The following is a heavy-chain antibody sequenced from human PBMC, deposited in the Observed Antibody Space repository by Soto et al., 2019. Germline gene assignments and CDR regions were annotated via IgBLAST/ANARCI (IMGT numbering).Heavy chain of an antibody. CDR3: ATNVNSGTATQYCYX. Sequence: WGSLRLSFAASGFTFSSYSMSWVRQAPGKGLEWVSGFRTGGDDATTYYADSAKGRFTISRDNSKNMLFLQMNSLRAEDTAIYYCATNVNSGTATQYCYXWGQVTLDTVSX. V-gene: IGHV3-23*01. J-gene: IGHJ4*02. CDR2: FRTGGDDATT. CDR1: GFTFSSYS. D-gene: IGHD2-15*01.